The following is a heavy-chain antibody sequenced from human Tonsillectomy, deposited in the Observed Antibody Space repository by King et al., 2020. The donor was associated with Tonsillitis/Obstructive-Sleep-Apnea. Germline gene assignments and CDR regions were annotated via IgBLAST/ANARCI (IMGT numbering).Heavy chain of an antibody. CDR3: AKDEGSVIALVSYLFDH. CDR1: GFSFSSYA. J-gene: IGHJ4*02. V-gene: IGHV3-23*04. Sequence: VQLVESGGGLVQPGGSLRLSCAASGFSFSSYAMAWVRQAPGKGLEWVSALSVSGGSVYYADSVRGRFTISRDNSKSTLYLQMNSLRAEDTAVYYCAKDEGSVIALVSYLFDHWGQGTLVTVSS. CDR2: LSVSGGSV. D-gene: IGHD3-22*01.